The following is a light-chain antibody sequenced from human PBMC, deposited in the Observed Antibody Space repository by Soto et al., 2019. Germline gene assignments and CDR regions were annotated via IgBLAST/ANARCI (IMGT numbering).Light chain of an antibody. CDR3: QQYNNWPRT. CDR2: GAS. Sequence: EVVLTQSPATLSLSPGGRATLSCRASQSVGLSLAWYQQKPGQAPRLLIYGASTRATGIPARFSGSGSGTEFTLTISGLQSEDFAVYYCQQYNNWPRTFGQGTKVDI. J-gene: IGKJ1*01. CDR1: QSVGLS. V-gene: IGKV3-15*01.